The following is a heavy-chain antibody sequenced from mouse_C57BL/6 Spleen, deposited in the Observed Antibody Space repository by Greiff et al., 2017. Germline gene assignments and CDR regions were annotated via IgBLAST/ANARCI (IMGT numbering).Heavy chain of an antibody. CDR2: IYPGDGDT. J-gene: IGHJ2*01. D-gene: IGHD1-1*01. CDR3: ARSYYGSSYYDY. CDR1: GYAFSSSW. V-gene: IGHV1-82*01. Sequence: VQLQQSGPELVKPGASVKISCKASGYAFSSSWMNWVKQRPGKGLEWIGRIYPGDGDTNYNGKFKGKATLTADKSSSTAYMQLSSLTSEDSAVYFGARSYYGSSYYDYWGQGTTLTVSS.